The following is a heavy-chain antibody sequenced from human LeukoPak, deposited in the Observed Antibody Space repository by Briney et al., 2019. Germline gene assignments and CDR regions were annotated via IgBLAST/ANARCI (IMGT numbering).Heavy chain of an antibody. D-gene: IGHD3-3*01. CDR3: AKALYGDYLDY. CDR2: IYYSGST. V-gene: IGHV4-30-4*01. Sequence: PSETLSLTCTVSGGSISSGDYYWSWIRQPPGKGLEWIRYIYYSGSTYYNPSLKSRVTISVDTSKNQFSLKLSSVTAADTAVYYCAKALYGDYLDYWGQGTLVTVSS. J-gene: IGHJ4*02. CDR1: GGSISSGDYY.